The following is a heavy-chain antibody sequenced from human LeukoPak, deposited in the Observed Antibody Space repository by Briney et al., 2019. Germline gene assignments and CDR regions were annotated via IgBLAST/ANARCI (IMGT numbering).Heavy chain of an antibody. Sequence: ASVKVSCKASGYTFTGYYMHWVRQAPGQGLEWMGWINPNSGGTNYAQKLQGRVTMTTDTSTSTAYMELRSLRSDDTAVYYCARDRDYDFWSGYSRYYYYGMDVWGQGTTVTVSS. CDR2: INPNSGGT. V-gene: IGHV1-2*02. CDR3: ARDRDYDFWSGYSRYYYYGMDV. J-gene: IGHJ6*02. D-gene: IGHD3-3*01. CDR1: GYTFTGYY.